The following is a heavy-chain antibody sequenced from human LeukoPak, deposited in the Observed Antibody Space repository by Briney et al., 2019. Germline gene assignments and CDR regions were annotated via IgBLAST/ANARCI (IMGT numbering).Heavy chain of an antibody. V-gene: IGHV3-74*01. CDR2: VNSDGSST. J-gene: IGHJ4*02. Sequence: GGSLRLSCAASGFTFSSYGMSWVRQAPGKGLVWVSRVNSDGSSTSYMDSVKGRFTISRDNAKNTLYLQMNSLRAEDTAVFYCAKGGSSHFDYWGQGTLVTVSS. D-gene: IGHD6-13*01. CDR1: GFTFSSYG. CDR3: AKGGSSHFDY.